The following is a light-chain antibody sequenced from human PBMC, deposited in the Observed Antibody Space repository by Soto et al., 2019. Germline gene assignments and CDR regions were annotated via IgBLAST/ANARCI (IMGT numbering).Light chain of an antibody. CDR2: DVS. J-gene: IGLJ1*01. CDR3: SSYTRGSTLHV. Sequence: QSALTQPASVYGSPGQSITISCTGTSSDVGGYNYVFWYQQYPGKAPKLMVYDVSNRPSGVSNRFSGSKSGNTASLTISGLQAEDEADYYCSSYTRGSTLHVFGTGTKLTVL. V-gene: IGLV2-14*01. CDR1: SSDVGGYNY.